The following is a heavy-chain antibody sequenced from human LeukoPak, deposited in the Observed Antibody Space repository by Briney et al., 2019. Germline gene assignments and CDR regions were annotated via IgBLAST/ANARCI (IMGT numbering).Heavy chain of an antibody. V-gene: IGHV3-48*03. Sequence: GGSLRLSCAASGFTFSSYEMNWVRQAPGKGLEWVSYISSSGSTIYYADSVKGRFTISRDNSKNTLYLQMNSLRAEDTAVYYCAKPYYDILTGYWPFDYWGQGTLVTVSS. CDR2: ISSSGSTI. J-gene: IGHJ4*02. CDR3: AKPYYDILTGYWPFDY. CDR1: GFTFSSYE. D-gene: IGHD3-9*01.